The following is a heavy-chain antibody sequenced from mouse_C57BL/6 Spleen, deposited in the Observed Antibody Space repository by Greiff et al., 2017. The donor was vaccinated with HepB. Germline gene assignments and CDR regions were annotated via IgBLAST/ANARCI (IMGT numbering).Heavy chain of an antibody. J-gene: IGHJ3*01. CDR1: GFNIKDDY. D-gene: IGHD1-1*01. V-gene: IGHV14-4*01. CDR3: TTWGYGSEGAWFAY. Sequence: EVQLQESGAELVRPGASVKLSCTASGFNIKDDYMHWVKQRPEQGLEWIGWIDPENGDTEYASKFQGKATITADTSSNTAYLQLSSLTSEDTAVYYCTTWGYGSEGAWFAYWGQGTLVTVSA. CDR2: IDPENGDT.